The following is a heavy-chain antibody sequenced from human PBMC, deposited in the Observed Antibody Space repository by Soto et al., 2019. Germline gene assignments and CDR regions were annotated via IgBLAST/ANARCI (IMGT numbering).Heavy chain of an antibody. V-gene: IGHV3-7*03. J-gene: IGHJ4*02. CDR2: INNDGSEK. CDR1: GFTFSAYW. CDR3: ARGSNQDY. Sequence: EVQLVESGGDLVQPGGSLRLSCVASGFTFSAYWMSWVRQAPGKGLEWVATINNDGSEKYYADAVRGRFTLSRDNTKSSFYLELGGLRAENTGIYYCARGSNQDYWGQGTLVAVSS. D-gene: IGHD2-8*01.